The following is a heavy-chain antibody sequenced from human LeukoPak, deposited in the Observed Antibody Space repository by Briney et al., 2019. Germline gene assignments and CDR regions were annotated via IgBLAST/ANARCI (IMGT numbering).Heavy chain of an antibody. CDR1: GYTFSDYY. Sequence: ASVKVSCKASGYTFSDYYMHWVRQAPGQGLEWMGWINPNNGATNYAQKFQGGVTMTRDTSISTVHMELSRLRSDDTAVYYCARSMRSGSYYPYVLDYWGQGTLVTVSS. CDR2: INPNNGAT. V-gene: IGHV1-2*02. J-gene: IGHJ4*02. CDR3: ARSMRSGSYYPYVLDY. D-gene: IGHD3-10*01.